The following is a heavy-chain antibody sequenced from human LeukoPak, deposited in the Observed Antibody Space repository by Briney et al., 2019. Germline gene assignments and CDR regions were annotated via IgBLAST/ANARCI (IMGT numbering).Heavy chain of an antibody. Sequence: SVKVSCKASGGTFSSYAISWVRQAPGQGLEWMGGIIPIFGTANYAQKFQGRVTITADESTSTAYMELSSLRSEDTAVYYCARESGAYSSSWDFDYWGRGTLVTVSS. CDR2: IIPIFGTA. D-gene: IGHD6-13*01. V-gene: IGHV1-69*13. CDR1: GGTFSSYA. J-gene: IGHJ4*02. CDR3: ARESGAYSSSWDFDY.